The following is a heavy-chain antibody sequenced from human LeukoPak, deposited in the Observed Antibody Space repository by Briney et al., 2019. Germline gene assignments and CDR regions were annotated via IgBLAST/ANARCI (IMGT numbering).Heavy chain of an antibody. J-gene: IGHJ4*02. CDR1: GGSVSNSLYY. CDR2: INQSGGT. V-gene: IGHV4-39*07. CDR3: ARGGWELPEGYLDY. Sequence: SETLSLTCTVSGGSVSNSLYYWSWIRQRPGKGLEWIGEINQSGGTSYNPSLKSRVTMSVDTSKNQFSLKLISVTVADTALYYCARGGWELPEGYLDYWGQGTLVTVSS. D-gene: IGHD1-26*01.